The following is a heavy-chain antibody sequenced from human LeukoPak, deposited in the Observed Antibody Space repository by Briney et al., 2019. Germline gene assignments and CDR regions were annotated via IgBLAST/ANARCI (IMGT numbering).Heavy chain of an antibody. D-gene: IGHD5-18*01. Sequence: SAGSLRLSCAACAFTVSNNYMSWVRQAPGKGLEWVSLIYSGGSTYYADSVKGRFTISRDNSMNTLYLQMNSLRGDDTAIYYCARGIRGYKYGSDYLGQGTLVTVSS. V-gene: IGHV3-53*01. CDR2: IYSGGST. CDR3: ARGIRGYKYGSDY. J-gene: IGHJ4*02. CDR1: AFTVSNNY.